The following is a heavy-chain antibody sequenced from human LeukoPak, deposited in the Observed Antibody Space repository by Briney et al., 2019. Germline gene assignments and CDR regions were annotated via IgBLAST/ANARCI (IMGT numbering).Heavy chain of an antibody. V-gene: IGHV4-34*01. Sequence: SETLSLTCAVYGGSFSGYYWSWIRQPPEKGLEWIGSIYYSGSTYYNPSLKSRVTISVDTSKNQFSLKLSSVTAADTAVYYCARDRTPETRDAFDIWGQGTMVTVSS. CDR3: ARDRTPETRDAFDI. CDR1: GGSFSGYY. CDR2: IYYSGST. J-gene: IGHJ3*02. D-gene: IGHD1-14*01.